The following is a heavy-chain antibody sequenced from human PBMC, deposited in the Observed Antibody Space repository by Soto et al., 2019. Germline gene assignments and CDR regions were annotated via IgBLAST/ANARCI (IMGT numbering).Heavy chain of an antibody. V-gene: IGHV3-48*03. CDR2: INSGGSVA. CDR1: RFSFIYYE. J-gene: IGHJ6*02. Sequence: WGSLRLSCSASRFSFIYYEISCCRHSPLKGLEWVSYINSGGSVAYYADSAKGRFTISRDNAKNTLYLQMNGLRSEDTAVYYCARDLRHSRLPGLDVWGQGTTVTSP. CDR3: ARDLRHSRLPGLDV. D-gene: IGHD2-15*01.